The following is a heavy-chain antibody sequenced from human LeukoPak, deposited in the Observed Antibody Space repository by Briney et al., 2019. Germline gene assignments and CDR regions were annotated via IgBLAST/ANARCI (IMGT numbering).Heavy chain of an antibody. V-gene: IGHV1-46*01. CDR1: GYTFTNYY. CDR3: ARSVEWLSIADY. CDR2: INPTGGST. J-gene: IGHJ4*02. Sequence: ASVKVSCKASGYTFTNYYMHWVRQAPGQGLEWMGIINPTGGSTSYAQKFQGRVTVTRDTPTSTVYMELSSLRSEDTAVYYCARSVEWLSIADYWGQGTLVTVSS. D-gene: IGHD3-3*01.